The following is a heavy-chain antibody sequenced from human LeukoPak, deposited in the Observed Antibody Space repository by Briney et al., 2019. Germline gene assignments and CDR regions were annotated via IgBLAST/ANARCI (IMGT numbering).Heavy chain of an antibody. CDR3: ARAPDYYDSSGYFDY. CDR2: IIPIFGTA. D-gene: IGHD3-22*01. V-gene: IGHV1-69*06. J-gene: IGHJ4*02. CDR1: RGTFRSYA. Sequence: SVKDSCQATRGTFRSYAISWVRPPPGKGVEWMGRIIPIFGTANNAQKFQGRVTITADKSTSTAYMEQSSLRSEDTAVYYCARAPDYYDSSGYFDYWGQGTLVTVSS.